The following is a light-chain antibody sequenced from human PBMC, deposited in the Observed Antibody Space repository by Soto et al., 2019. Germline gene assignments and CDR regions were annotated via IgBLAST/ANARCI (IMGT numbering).Light chain of an antibody. V-gene: IGKV1-5*03. Sequence: DIQMTQSPSTLYASVGDRVTITCRASQSISGSLAWYQQKPGKAPKLLIYEASNFKSGVPSRFSGSGSGTQYTLTISSLQPDDSASYYCQQYNGYWTVGQGTRVEIK. J-gene: IGKJ1*01. CDR1: QSISGS. CDR3: QQYNGYWT. CDR2: EAS.